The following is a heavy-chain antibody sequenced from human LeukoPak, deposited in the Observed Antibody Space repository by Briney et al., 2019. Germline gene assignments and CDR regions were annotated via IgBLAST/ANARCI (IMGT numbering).Heavy chain of an antibody. Sequence: GGSLRLSYAASEFTFSDYAMGWVHQAPGKGLEWVSTIDKTTYPTFYADSVKGRFTISRDNSKNTLYLQMNSLRTEDTAVYFCAKYQGGTIPGWYNDYWGQGILVTVSS. CDR1: EFTFSDYA. CDR3: AKYQGGTIPGWYNDY. CDR2: IDKTTYPT. J-gene: IGHJ4*02. D-gene: IGHD6-19*01. V-gene: IGHV3-23*05.